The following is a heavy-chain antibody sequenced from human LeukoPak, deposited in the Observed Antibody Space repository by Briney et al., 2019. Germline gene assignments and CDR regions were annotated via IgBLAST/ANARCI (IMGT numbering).Heavy chain of an antibody. Sequence: GGSLRLSCSASGFSFSNYAMHWVRQAPGEGLECISTISSTGGSTYYADSVKGRFTISRDNAKNTLYLQMSSLRAEGTAVYYCVRDTSYCSGARCFATYSFDYWGQGTRVTVSS. V-gene: IGHV3-64D*09. J-gene: IGHJ4*02. D-gene: IGHD2-15*01. CDR1: GFSFSNYA. CDR3: VRDTSYCSGARCFATYSFDY. CDR2: ISSTGGST.